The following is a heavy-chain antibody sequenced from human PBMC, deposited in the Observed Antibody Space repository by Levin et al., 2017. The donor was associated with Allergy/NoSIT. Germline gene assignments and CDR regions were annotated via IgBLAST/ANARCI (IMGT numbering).Heavy chain of an antibody. CDR1: GYTLTKLS. CDR2: FDPEDSAT. V-gene: IGHV1-24*01. D-gene: IGHD3-10*01. J-gene: IGHJ5*02. Sequence: PAASVKVSCKVSGYTLTKLSIHWVRQAPGKGLEWMGGFDPEDSATIYAQKFQGRVTMTEDTSTDTAYMELSSLRSEDTAVYYCTTGTNHYGSGSGAPRYDWFDPWGQGTLVTVSS. CDR3: TTGTNHYGSGSGAPRYDWFDP.